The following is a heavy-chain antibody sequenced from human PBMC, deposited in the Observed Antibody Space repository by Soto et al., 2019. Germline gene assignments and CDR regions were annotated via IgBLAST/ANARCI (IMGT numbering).Heavy chain of an antibody. J-gene: IGHJ5*02. CDR2: INPTEGRT. Sequence: QVQLVQSGAEVRKPGASVKLSCQTSGYPFTSYNMHWVRQAPGQGLEWMGVINPTEGRTRYSQKFQDRVTMTRDTSTSTVYMERSSLTSEDTAIYFCARGREYSFGYNWFDPWGQGTLVTVSS. CDR3: ARGREYSFGYNWFDP. CDR1: GYPFTSYN. D-gene: IGHD4-4*01. V-gene: IGHV1-46*01.